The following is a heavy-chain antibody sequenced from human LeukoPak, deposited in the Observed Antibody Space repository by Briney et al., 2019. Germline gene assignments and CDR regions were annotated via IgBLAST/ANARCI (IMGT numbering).Heavy chain of an antibody. CDR3: ARDLPGITGTTDY. D-gene: IGHD1/OR15-1a*01. Sequence: GGSLRLSCAASGFTFSSYAMNWVRQPPGKGLGWVSFISSSSRYIYYADSVKGRFTISRDNAKNSLYLQIHTLGAEDTAVYYCARDLPGITGTTDYWGQGTLVTVSS. CDR2: ISSSSRYI. J-gene: IGHJ4*02. V-gene: IGHV3-21*01. CDR1: GFTFSSYA.